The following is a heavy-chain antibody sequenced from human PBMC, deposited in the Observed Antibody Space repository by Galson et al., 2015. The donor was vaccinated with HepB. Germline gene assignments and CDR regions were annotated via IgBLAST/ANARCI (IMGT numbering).Heavy chain of an antibody. V-gene: IGHV3-33*01. J-gene: IGHJ5*02. CDR3: ARDESGGVLPWFDL. Sequence: SLRLSCAASGFTFNTYGLHWVRQAPGRGLEWVAVIWYDGSNINYADSVKGRFTISRDTSENILYLQMNNLRVEDTAIYYCARDESGGVLPWFDLWGQGTLVTVSS. CDR2: IWYDGSNI. D-gene: IGHD3-16*01. CDR1: GFTFNTYG.